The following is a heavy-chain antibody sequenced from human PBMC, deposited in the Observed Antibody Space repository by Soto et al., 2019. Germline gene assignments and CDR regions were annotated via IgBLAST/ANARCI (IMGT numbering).Heavy chain of an antibody. CDR2: ISYSGTT. J-gene: IGHJ5*02. V-gene: IGHV4-30-4*01. CDR1: GDSISSANNY. CDR3: ARGRGYSYGLDP. D-gene: IGHD5-12*01. Sequence: QVQLQESGPGLVKPSQTLSLTCAVSGDSISSANNYWSWIRQPPGEGLEWIGFISYSGTTSYSLSLKRRLAISLDSSKNQFSLSLTSVTAADTAVYYCARGRGYSYGLDPWGQGTLVTVSS.